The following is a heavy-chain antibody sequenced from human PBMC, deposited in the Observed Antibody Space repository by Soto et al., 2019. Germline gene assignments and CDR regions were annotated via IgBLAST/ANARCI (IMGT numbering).Heavy chain of an antibody. CDR3: ARGYYDFWSGYYRYFDL. Sequence: QVQLQESGPGLVKPSQTLSLTCTVSGGSISSGDYYWSWIRQPPGKGLEWIGYIYYSGSTYYNPSLKSRVTISVDTSKNQYSLKLSSVTAADTAVYYCARGYYDFWSGYYRYFDLWGRGTLVTVSS. CDR1: GGSISSGDYY. D-gene: IGHD3-3*01. V-gene: IGHV4-30-4*01. CDR2: IYYSGST. J-gene: IGHJ2*01.